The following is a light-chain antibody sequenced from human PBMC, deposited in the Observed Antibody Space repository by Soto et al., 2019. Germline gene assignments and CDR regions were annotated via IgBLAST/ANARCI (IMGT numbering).Light chain of an antibody. Sequence: EIVLTQSPTTLSLSPGERATLSCRASQSVSSYFAWYQQKPGQAPRLLIYDASTRAAGIPARFSGSGSGTDFTITISSLEPEDFAVYYCQQRSAWPLTFGGGTKVEIK. CDR3: QQRSAWPLT. V-gene: IGKV3-11*01. CDR2: DAS. CDR1: QSVSSY. J-gene: IGKJ4*01.